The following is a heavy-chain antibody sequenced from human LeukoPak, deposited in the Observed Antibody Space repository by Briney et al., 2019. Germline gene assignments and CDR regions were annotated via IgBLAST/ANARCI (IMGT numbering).Heavy chain of an antibody. Sequence: SETLSLTCTVSGGSISSYYWSWIRQPPRKGLEWIGYIYYSGSTNYNPSLKSRVTISVDTSKNQFSLKLSSVTAADTAVYYCARVVGSGDYYGMDVWGQGTTVTVSS. D-gene: IGHD6-19*01. CDR3: ARVVGSGDYYGMDV. CDR2: IYYSGST. CDR1: GGSISSYY. J-gene: IGHJ6*02. V-gene: IGHV4-59*01.